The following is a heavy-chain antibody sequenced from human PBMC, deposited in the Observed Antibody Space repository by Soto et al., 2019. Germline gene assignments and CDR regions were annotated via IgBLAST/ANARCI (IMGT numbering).Heavy chain of an antibody. D-gene: IGHD7-27*01. CDR1: GYTFTNYG. CDR3: ARDPKTSGGQHWAFNYFDS. J-gene: IGHJ4*02. CDR2: ISHWGKT. Sequence: ASVKVSCKASGYTFTNYGITWVRQAPGQGLEWMGWISHWGKTDYAQKFQGRVTMTTDSSKSTLYLQVDSLRPEDAAVYYCARDPKTSGGQHWAFNYFDSWGQGTLVTVSS. V-gene: IGHV1-18*01.